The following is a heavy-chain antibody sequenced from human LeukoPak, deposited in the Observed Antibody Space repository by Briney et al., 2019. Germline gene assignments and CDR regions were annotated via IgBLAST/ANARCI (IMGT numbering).Heavy chain of an antibody. Sequence: SGPTLVNPTQTLTLTCTFSGFSLSTSGVGVGWIRQPPGKALEWLALIYGDADKHYSPSLKSRLTITKDTSKNQVVLTMTTMDPVDTATYYCEHRAVPGVIFDYWGQGTLVTVSS. CDR1: GFSLSTSGVG. CDR3: EHRAVPGVIFDY. CDR2: IYGDADK. J-gene: IGHJ4*02. D-gene: IGHD2-2*02. V-gene: IGHV2-5*02.